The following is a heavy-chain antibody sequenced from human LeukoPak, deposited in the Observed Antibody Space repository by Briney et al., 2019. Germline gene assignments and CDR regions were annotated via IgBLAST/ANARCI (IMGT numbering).Heavy chain of an antibody. CDR2: IIPIFGTA. CDR3: ARGAEMAPISPPHFFDY. V-gene: IGHV1-69*05. J-gene: IGHJ4*02. Sequence: ASVKVSCKASGGTFSSYAISWVRQAPGQGLEWMGGIIPIFGTANYAQKFQGRVTITTDESTSTAYMELSRLRSEDTAVYYCARGAEMAPISPPHFFDYWGQGTLVTVSS. CDR1: GGTFSSYA. D-gene: IGHD5-24*01.